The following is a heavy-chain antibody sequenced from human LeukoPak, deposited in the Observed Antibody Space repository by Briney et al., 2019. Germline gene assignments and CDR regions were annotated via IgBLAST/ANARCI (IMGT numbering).Heavy chain of an antibody. Sequence: GGSLRFSCAASGFTFSSYWMHWVRQAPRKGLVWVSRINSDGSSTSYADSVKGRFTISRDNAKNTLYLQMNSLRAEDTAVYYCAKDAAYYYYMDVWGKGTTVTVSS. D-gene: IGHD2-15*01. V-gene: IGHV3-74*01. CDR2: INSDGSST. J-gene: IGHJ6*03. CDR1: GFTFSSYW. CDR3: AKDAAYYYYMDV.